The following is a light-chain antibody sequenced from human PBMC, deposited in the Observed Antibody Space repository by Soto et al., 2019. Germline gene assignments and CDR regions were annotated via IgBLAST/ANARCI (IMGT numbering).Light chain of an antibody. CDR3: SSYTGSNNWDVV. J-gene: IGLJ2*01. CDR1: SSDVGDYNS. Sequence: QSALTQPPSASESPGQSVTISCTGTSSDVGDYNSVSWYQQHPGKAPKLMIYEVSKRPSGVPDRFSGSKSGNTASLTVSGLQAEDEAAYYCSSYTGSNNWDVVFGGGTKVTVL. CDR2: EVS. V-gene: IGLV2-8*01.